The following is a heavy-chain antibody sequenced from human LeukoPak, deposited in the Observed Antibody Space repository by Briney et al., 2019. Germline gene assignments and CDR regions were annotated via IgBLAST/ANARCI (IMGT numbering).Heavy chain of an antibody. Sequence: GASVKVSCKASGYTFTSYDINWVRQAPGQGLEWMGWINTHNGATNYAQLFQARVTMTTDTAVTTAYMDLDGLISDDAAVYFCARGPIGGLRKGFDIWGQGTLVTVSS. CDR2: INTHNGAT. D-gene: IGHD1-26*01. CDR1: GYTFTSYD. J-gene: IGHJ4*02. V-gene: IGHV1-2*02. CDR3: ARGPIGGLRKGFDI.